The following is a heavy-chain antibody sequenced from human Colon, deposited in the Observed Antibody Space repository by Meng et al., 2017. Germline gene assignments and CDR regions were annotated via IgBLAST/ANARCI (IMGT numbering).Heavy chain of an antibody. V-gene: IGHV6-1*01. Sequence: LRLSCAISGDSVSSNSAAWNWIRQSPSRGLEWLGRTYYRSKWFNDYAESMNTRITINADTSKNQVSMQLSSVTPEDTAVYDCLRERDYFDSWGQGILVTVSS. CDR1: GDSVSSNSAA. J-gene: IGHJ4*02. CDR2: TYYRSKWFN. CDR3: LRERDYFDS.